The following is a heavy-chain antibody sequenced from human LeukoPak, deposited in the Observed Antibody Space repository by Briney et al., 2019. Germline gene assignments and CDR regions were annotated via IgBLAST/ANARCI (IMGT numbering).Heavy chain of an antibody. CDR2: TYAGGST. CDR1: GVSVSGYH. J-gene: IGHJ4*02. D-gene: IGHD5-24*01. V-gene: IGHV3-66*02. Sequence: GGSLRLSCAASGVSVSGYHMSWVRQAPGKGLEWVSVTYAGGSTYYADSVKGRFTISRDNSKNTVYLQMNSLRPEDTAVYSCARGGDAYNPFDYWGQGTLATVSS. CDR3: ARGGDAYNPFDY.